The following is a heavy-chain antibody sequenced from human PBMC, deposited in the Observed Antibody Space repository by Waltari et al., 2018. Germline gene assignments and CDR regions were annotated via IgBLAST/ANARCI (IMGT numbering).Heavy chain of an antibody. CDR2: IIPIFGTA. CDR1: GGTFSSYA. CDR3: ARNLRPGYSSLRERYYGMDV. Sequence: QVQLVQSGAEVKKPGSPVKVSCKASGGTFSSYAISWVRQAPGQGLEWMGGIIPIFGTANYEQKFQGRVTITTDESTSTAYMELSSLRSEDTAVYYCARNLRPGYSSLRERYYGMDVWGQGTTVTVSS. J-gene: IGHJ6*02. V-gene: IGHV1-69*05. D-gene: IGHD6-13*01.